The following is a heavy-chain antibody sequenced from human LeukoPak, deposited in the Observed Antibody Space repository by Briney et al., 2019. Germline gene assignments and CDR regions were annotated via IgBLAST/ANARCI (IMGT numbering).Heavy chain of an antibody. CDR1: GGSISSGDYY. J-gene: IGHJ4*02. CDR3: ARGTMVRGALFDY. D-gene: IGHD3-10*01. CDR2: IYYSRST. Sequence: PSQTLSLTCTVSGGSISSGDYYWSWIRQPPGKGLEWIGYIYYSRSTYYNPSLKGRVTISVDTSKNQFSLKLSSVTAADTAVYYCARGTMVRGALFDYWGQGTLVTVSS. V-gene: IGHV4-30-4*01.